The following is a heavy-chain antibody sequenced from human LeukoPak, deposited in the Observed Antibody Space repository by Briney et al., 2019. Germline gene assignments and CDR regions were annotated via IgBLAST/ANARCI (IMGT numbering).Heavy chain of an antibody. V-gene: IGHV4-59*01. J-gene: IGHJ6*03. Sequence: SETLSLTCTVSGGSISSYYWSWIRQPPGKGLEWIGYIYYSGSTNYNPSLKSRVTISVDTSKNQFSLKLSSVTAADTAVYYCARDKYSSSGDRYYYYMDVWGKGTTVTVSS. CDR2: IYYSGST. CDR3: ARDKYSSSGDRYYYYMDV. D-gene: IGHD6-6*01. CDR1: GGSISSYY.